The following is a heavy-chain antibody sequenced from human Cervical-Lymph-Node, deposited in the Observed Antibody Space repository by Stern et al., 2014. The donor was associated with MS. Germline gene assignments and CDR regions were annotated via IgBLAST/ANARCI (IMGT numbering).Heavy chain of an antibody. CDR1: GGSISSYY. CDR3: ASSIAARLFDY. CDR2: IYYSGST. Sequence: QEQLVESGPGLVKPSETLSLTCTVSGGSISSYYWSWIRQPPGKGLEWIGYIYYSGSTNYNPSLKSRVTISVDTSKNQFSLKLSSVTAADTAVYYCASSIAARLFDYWGQGTLVTVSS. V-gene: IGHV4-59*01. J-gene: IGHJ4*02. D-gene: IGHD6-6*01.